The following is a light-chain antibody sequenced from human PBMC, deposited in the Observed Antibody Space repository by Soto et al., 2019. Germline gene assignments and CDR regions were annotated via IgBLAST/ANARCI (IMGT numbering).Light chain of an antibody. V-gene: IGKV3-15*01. CDR2: GAS. CDR3: QQYNNWPPDRT. Sequence: EIVMTQSPATLSVSPGERATLSCRASQSVSSNLAWYQQKPGQAPRLLIYGASTRATGIPARFSDSGSGTDFTPTISSLESEDFAIYFCQQYNNWPPDRTFGQGTKVEIK. CDR1: QSVSSN. J-gene: IGKJ1*01.